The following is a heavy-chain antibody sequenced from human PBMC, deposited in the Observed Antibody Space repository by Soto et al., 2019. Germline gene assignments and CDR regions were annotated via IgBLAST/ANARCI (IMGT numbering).Heavy chain of an antibody. CDR2: ISGSGGST. V-gene: IGHV3-23*01. J-gene: IGHJ6*03. Sequence: HPGGSLRLSCAASGFTFSSYAMSWVRQAPGKGLEWVSAISGSGGSTYYADSVKGRFTISRDNSKNTLYLQMNSLRAEDTAVYYCAKAPTGYYYYYYMDVWGKGTTVTVSS. CDR1: GFTFSSYA. CDR3: AKAPTGYYYYYYMDV.